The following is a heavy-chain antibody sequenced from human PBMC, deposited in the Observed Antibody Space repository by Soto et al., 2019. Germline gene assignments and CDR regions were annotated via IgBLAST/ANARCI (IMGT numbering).Heavy chain of an antibody. CDR3: ASHVRNVKQLVPGASDI. Sequence: GESLKISCKGSGYSFTSYWIGWVRQMPGKGLEWMGIIYPGDSDTRYSPSFQGQVTISADKSISTAYLQWSSLKASDTAMYYCASHVRNVKQLVPGASDIWGQGKMGTVSS. CDR2: IYPGDSDT. CDR1: GYSFTSYW. V-gene: IGHV5-51*01. J-gene: IGHJ3*02. D-gene: IGHD6-6*01.